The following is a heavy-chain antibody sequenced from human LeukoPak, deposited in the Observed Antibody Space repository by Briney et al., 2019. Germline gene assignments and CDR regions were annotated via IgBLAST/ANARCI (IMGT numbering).Heavy chain of an antibody. CDR1: GFTFSDRY. J-gene: IGHJ4*02. CDR3: ATESGWLFDH. CDR2: ISPNANTI. Sequence: GGSLRLSCAASGFTFSDRYMSWIRQAPGKGMEWVAYISPNANTIHYADSVKGRFTISRDNAKNSLFLQVNSLRAEDTAVYYCATESGWLFDHWGQGTLVTVSS. V-gene: IGHV3-11*04. D-gene: IGHD5-12*01.